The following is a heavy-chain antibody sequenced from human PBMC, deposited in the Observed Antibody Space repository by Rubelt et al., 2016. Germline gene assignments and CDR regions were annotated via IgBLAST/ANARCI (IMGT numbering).Heavy chain of an antibody. D-gene: IGHD2-21*01. Sequence: QMQLQESGPRLVKPSETLSLNCSVSGGSISDNYWSWIRQSSGKGLEWIGYIFYSGSTRYNPSLKRRVTISLDTSRNHFSLELSSVTAAATAIYYCAKYSGTYNWFGPWGQGILVAVSS. J-gene: IGHJ5*02. V-gene: IGHV4-59*01. CDR2: IFYSGST. CDR3: AKYSGTYNWFGP. CDR1: GGSISDNY.